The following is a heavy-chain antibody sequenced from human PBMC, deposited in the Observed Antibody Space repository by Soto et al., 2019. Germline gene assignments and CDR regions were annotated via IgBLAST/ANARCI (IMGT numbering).Heavy chain of an antibody. Sequence: ASVKVSCKASGYTFTTYAIHWVRQAPGQRLEWMGWITAGNGYTKYSQKFQGRVTITRDTSAGTVYMQLSSLTSEDTAVYYCARDDSGFSGSHYIDYFNYWGQGALVTV. CDR1: GYTFTTYA. J-gene: IGHJ4*02. CDR2: ITAGNGYT. V-gene: IGHV1-3*01. D-gene: IGHD1-26*01. CDR3: ARDDSGFSGSHYIDYFNY.